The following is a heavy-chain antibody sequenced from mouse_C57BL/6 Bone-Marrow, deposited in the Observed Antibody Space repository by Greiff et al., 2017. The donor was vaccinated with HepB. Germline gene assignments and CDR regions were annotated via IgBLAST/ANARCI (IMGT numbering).Heavy chain of an antibody. J-gene: IGHJ4*01. D-gene: IGHD4-1*01. CDR2: ISNLAYSI. CDR1: GFTFSDYG. V-gene: IGHV5-15*04. CDR3: ARSLTGRYAMDY. Sequence: EVMLVESGGGLVQPGGSLKLSCAASGFTFSDYGMAWVRQAPRKGPEWVAFISNLAYSIYYADTVTGRFTISRENAKNTLYLEMSSLRSEDTAMYYCARSLTGRYAMDYWGQGTSVTVSS.